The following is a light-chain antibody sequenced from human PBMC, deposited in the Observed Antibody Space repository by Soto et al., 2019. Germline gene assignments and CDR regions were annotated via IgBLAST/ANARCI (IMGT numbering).Light chain of an antibody. CDR2: GAS. Sequence: ELVLTQSPGTLSLSPGERATLSCRASQSVSSSYLAWYQQKPGQAPRLLIYGASSRATGIPDRFSGSGSGTDFTLTISRLEPEDFAVYYCQQYGSSPQGFTFGPGTKVDIK. CDR1: QSVSSSY. J-gene: IGKJ3*01. CDR3: QQYGSSPQGFT. V-gene: IGKV3-20*01.